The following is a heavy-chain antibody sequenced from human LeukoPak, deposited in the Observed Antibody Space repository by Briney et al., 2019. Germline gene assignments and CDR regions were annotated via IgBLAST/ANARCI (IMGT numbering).Heavy chain of an antibody. Sequence: LGGSLRLFCALSGFTFSSYGMHGLRQAPAKGLAWVAVISYDGSNKYYADSVKGRFTISRDNSKNTLYLQMNSLRDEDTAVYYCAKDQQWLVNDAFDIWGQGTMVTVSS. CDR1: GFTFSSYG. CDR2: ISYDGSNK. V-gene: IGHV3-30*18. D-gene: IGHD6-19*01. J-gene: IGHJ3*02. CDR3: AKDQQWLVNDAFDI.